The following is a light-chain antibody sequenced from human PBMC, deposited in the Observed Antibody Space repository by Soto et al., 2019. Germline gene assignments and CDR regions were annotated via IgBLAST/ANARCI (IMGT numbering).Light chain of an antibody. CDR3: NSYTTSSTVV. V-gene: IGLV2-14*01. CDR2: EVT. J-gene: IGLJ2*01. Sequence: QSVLTQPASVSGSPGQSITISCTGTSSDIGIFNSVSWYQQHPGKAPKLIIFEVTYRPSGISNRFSGSKSGNTASLTISGLQAEDEADYFCNSYTTSSTVVFGGGTQLTVL. CDR1: SSDIGIFNS.